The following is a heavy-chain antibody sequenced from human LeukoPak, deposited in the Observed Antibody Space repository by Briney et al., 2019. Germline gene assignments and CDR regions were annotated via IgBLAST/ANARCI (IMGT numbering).Heavy chain of an antibody. Sequence: PGGSLRLSCAASGFTFSSYAMSWVRQAPGKGLEWVSAISGSGGSTYYADSVKGRFTISRDNSKNTLYLQMNSLRAEDTAVYYCARDDEEQLVHPAVYYYYGMDVWGQGTTVTVSS. V-gene: IGHV3-23*01. J-gene: IGHJ6*02. D-gene: IGHD6-6*01. CDR2: ISGSGGST. CDR1: GFTFSSYA. CDR3: ARDDEEQLVHPAVYYYYGMDV.